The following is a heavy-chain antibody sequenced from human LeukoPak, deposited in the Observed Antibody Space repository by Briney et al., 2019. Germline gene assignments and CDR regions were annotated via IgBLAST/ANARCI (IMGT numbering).Heavy chain of an antibody. V-gene: IGHV3-30-3*01. CDR2: ISYDGSNK. Sequence: GGSLRLSCAASGFTFSSYAMHWVRQAPGKGLEWVAVISYDGSNKYYADSVKGRFTISRDNSKNTLYLQMNSLRAEDTAVYYCARDSSMIVVVTYDAFDIWGQGTMVTVSS. CDR1: GFTFSSYA. J-gene: IGHJ3*02. CDR3: ARDSSMIVVVTYDAFDI. D-gene: IGHD3-22*01.